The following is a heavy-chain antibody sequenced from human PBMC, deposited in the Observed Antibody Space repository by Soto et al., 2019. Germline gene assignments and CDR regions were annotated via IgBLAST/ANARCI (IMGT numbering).Heavy chain of an antibody. Sequence: GASVKVSCKASGYTFTSYYMHWVRQAPGQGLEWMGIINPSGGSTSYARKFQGRVTMTRDTSTSTVYMELSSLRSEDTAVYYCARGYYSGYDWFPSYYYGMDVWGQGTTVTVSS. J-gene: IGHJ6*02. V-gene: IGHV1-46*01. CDR1: GYTFTSYY. D-gene: IGHD5-12*01. CDR2: INPSGGST. CDR3: ARGYYSGYDWFPSYYYGMDV.